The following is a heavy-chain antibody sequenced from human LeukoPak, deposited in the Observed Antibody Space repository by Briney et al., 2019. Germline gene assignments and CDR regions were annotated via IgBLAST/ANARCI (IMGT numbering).Heavy chain of an antibody. Sequence: VASVKVSCKASGYTFTGYYMHWVRQAPGQGLEWMGWINPNSGGTNYAQKFQGRVTMTRDTSISTAYMELSRLRSDDTAVYYCARDSIPGYSSGYYYYWGQGTLVTVSS. CDR1: GYTFTGYY. D-gene: IGHD3-22*01. CDR3: ARDSIPGYSSGYYYY. J-gene: IGHJ4*02. V-gene: IGHV1-2*02. CDR2: INPNSGGT.